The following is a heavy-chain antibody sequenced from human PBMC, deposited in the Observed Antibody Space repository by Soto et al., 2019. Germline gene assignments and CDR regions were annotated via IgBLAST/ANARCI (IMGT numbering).Heavy chain of an antibody. CDR3: ARSDGPLGDY. Sequence: QVQLVQSGAEVKKPGASVKVSCKASGYTFTSYAMHWVRQAPGQRLEWIGWINAGNGNTKYLQKFQGRVTITRDTSASTTYMELSSLRSEDTAVYYCARSDGPLGDYWGQGTLVTVSS. J-gene: IGHJ4*02. D-gene: IGHD4-17*01. CDR2: INAGNGNT. CDR1: GYTFTSYA. V-gene: IGHV1-3*01.